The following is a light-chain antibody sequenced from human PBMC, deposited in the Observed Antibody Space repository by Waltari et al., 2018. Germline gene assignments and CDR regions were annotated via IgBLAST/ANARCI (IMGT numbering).Light chain of an antibody. CDR3: QQYGSSPLT. CDR1: QSVRSSH. Sequence: EIVLTQSPGTLSLSPGERATLSCRASQSVRSSHLAWYQQKPGQAPRLLIYGASIRATGIPDRFTGRGSGTDFTRTISRLETEVFAAYYCQQYGSSPLTIGQGTRLEIK. V-gene: IGKV3-20*01. J-gene: IGKJ5*01. CDR2: GAS.